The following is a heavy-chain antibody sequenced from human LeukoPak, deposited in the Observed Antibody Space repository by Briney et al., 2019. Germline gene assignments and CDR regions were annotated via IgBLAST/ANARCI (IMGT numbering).Heavy chain of an antibody. Sequence: GGSLRLSCAASGFIFSIYWMHRVRQAPGKGLVWVSRISSEGSSTTYADSVKGRFTISRDNAKDTLYLQMNSLRAEDTAVYYCARGENTYIDYWGQGTLVTVSS. D-gene: IGHD3-16*01. CDR3: ARGENTYIDY. J-gene: IGHJ4*02. V-gene: IGHV3-74*01. CDR2: ISSEGSST. CDR1: GFIFSIYW.